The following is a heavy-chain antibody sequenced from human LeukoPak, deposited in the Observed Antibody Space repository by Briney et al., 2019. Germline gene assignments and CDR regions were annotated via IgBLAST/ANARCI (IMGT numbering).Heavy chain of an antibody. CDR1: GFTFSSYA. CDR2: ISGGGGTT. D-gene: IGHD1-26*01. V-gene: IGHV3-23*01. J-gene: IGHJ4*02. CDR3: AKARGLGIVGAHFDY. Sequence: GGSLRLSCAASGFTFSSYAMTWVRQAPGKGLEWVSTISGGGGTTYYPDSVKGRFTISRDNSKNTLYLQMNSLRAEDTAVYYCAKARGLGIVGAHFDYWGQGTLVTVSS.